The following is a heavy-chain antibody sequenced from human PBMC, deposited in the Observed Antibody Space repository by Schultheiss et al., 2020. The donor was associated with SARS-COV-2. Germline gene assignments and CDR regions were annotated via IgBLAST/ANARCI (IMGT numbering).Heavy chain of an antibody. J-gene: IGHJ4*02. D-gene: IGHD3-3*01. CDR3: ARALTIDFWSGDYFDY. V-gene: IGHV3-48*01. CDR1: GFTFSSYS. Sequence: GGSLRLSCAASGFTFSSYSMNWVRQAPGKGLERVSYISSSSSTIYYADSVKGRFTISRDNAKNSLYLQMNSLRAEDTAVYYCARALTIDFWSGDYFDYWGQGTLVTVSS. CDR2: ISSSSSTI.